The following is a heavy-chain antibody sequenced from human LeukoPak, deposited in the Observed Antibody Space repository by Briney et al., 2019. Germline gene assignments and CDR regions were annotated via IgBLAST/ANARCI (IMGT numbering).Heavy chain of an antibody. CDR2: ISYDGSNK. CDR1: GFTFSSYG. V-gene: IGHV3-30*03. Sequence: GSLRLSCAASGFTFSSYGMHWVRQAPGKGLEWVAVISYDGSNKYYADSVKGRFTISRDNSKNTLYLQMNSLRAEDTAVYYCARAHKRMYYDFWSGYYSEFDYWGQGTLVTVSS. D-gene: IGHD3-3*01. CDR3: ARAHKRMYYDFWSGYYSEFDY. J-gene: IGHJ4*02.